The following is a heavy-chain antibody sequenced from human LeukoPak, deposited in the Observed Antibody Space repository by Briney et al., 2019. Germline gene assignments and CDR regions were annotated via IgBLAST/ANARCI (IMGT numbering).Heavy chain of an antibody. J-gene: IGHJ6*03. CDR2: ISGGGGST. D-gene: IGHD4-23*01. V-gene: IGHV3-23*01. CDR1: GFTFNRD. Sequence: PGGTLRLSCEASGFTFNRDMSWVRQAPGKGLEWVSLISGGGGSTYYADSVKGRFTISRDNSKNTVYLQINSLRAEDTAVYYCAKAGGISYYYYMDVWGKGTTVTISS. CDR3: AKAGGISYYYYMDV.